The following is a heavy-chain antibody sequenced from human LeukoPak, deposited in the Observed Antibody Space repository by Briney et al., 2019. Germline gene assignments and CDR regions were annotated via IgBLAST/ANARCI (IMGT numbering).Heavy chain of an antibody. Sequence: PSETLSLTCTVSGGPISSSSYYWGWTRQAPGKGLEWIGSINYSGNTFYNPSLKSRVTISVDTSKNQFSLNLSSVTAADTAVYYCARRPQSYIDVWGKGTTVTVSS. V-gene: IGHV4-39*01. CDR2: INYSGNT. J-gene: IGHJ6*03. CDR3: ARRPQSYIDV. CDR1: GGPISSSSYY.